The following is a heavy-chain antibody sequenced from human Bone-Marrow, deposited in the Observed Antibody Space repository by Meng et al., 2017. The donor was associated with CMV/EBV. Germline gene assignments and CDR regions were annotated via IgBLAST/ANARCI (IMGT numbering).Heavy chain of an antibody. V-gene: IGHV3-21*01. CDR1: GFTFSSYS. J-gene: IGHJ6*02. CDR3: ARSPQTFYGMDV. CDR2: ISSSSSYI. Sequence: GESLKISCAASGFTFSSYSMNWVRQAPGKGLEWVSSISSSSSYIYYADSVKGRFTISRDNAKNSLHLQMNSLRAEDTAVYYCARSPQTFYGMDVWGQGTTVTVSS.